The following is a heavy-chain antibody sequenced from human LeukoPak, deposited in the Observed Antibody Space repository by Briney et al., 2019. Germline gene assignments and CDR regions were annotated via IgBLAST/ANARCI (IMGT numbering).Heavy chain of an antibody. CDR2: IYYSGST. D-gene: IGHD3-9*01. J-gene: IGHJ4*02. Sequence: SETLSLTCTVSGGSISSYYWSWIRQPPGKGLEWIGYIYYSGSTNYNPSLKSRVTISVDTSKNQFSLKLSSVTAADTAVYYCARAGLGLTGYYTNFGYRGQGILVTVSS. CDR3: ARAGLGLTGYYTNFGY. CDR1: GGSISSYY. V-gene: IGHV4-59*08.